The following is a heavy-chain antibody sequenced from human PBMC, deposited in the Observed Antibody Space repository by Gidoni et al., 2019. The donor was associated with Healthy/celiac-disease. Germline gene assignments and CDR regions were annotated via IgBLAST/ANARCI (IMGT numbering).Heavy chain of an antibody. CDR3: ARLFHGTTVVTPERTYNWFDP. Sequence: EVQLVQSGAEVKKPGESLKISCKGSGYSFTSYWIGWVRQMPGKGLEWMGIIYPGDSDTRYSPSFQGQVTISADKSISTAYLQWSSLKASDTAMYYCARLFHGTTVVTPERTYNWFDPWGQGTLVTVSS. J-gene: IGHJ5*02. V-gene: IGHV5-51*01. D-gene: IGHD4-17*01. CDR2: IYPGDSDT. CDR1: GYSFTSYW.